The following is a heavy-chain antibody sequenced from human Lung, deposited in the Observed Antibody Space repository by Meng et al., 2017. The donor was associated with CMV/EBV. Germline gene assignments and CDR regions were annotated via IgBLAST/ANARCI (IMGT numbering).Heavy chain of an antibody. J-gene: IGHJ6*02. D-gene: IGHD5-18*01. CDR3: SRGARRLNSPYHYYYVMEV. CDR2: IYYSGST. V-gene: IGHV4-59*01. CDR1: GGSISSYY. Sequence: SXTXSLXCTVSGGSISSYYWSWIRQPPGKGLEWIGYIYYSGSTNYNPSLKSRVTISVDTSKNQFSLKLSSVTAADTAVYYCSRGARRLNSPYHYYYVMEVWXQGTXVTVSS.